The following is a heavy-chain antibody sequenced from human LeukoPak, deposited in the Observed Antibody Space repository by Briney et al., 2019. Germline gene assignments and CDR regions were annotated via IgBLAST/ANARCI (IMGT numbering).Heavy chain of an antibody. Sequence: GASVKVSCKASGYTFTGYYMHWVRQAPGQGLEWMGIINPNGGSTNYAQKFQGRVTLTRDMSTSTVYMELSSLRSEDTAVYYCARGGSTGPHWFDPWGQGTLVTVSS. J-gene: IGHJ5*02. CDR1: GYTFTGYY. D-gene: IGHD2-8*02. CDR3: ARGGSTGPHWFDP. V-gene: IGHV1-46*01. CDR2: INPNGGST.